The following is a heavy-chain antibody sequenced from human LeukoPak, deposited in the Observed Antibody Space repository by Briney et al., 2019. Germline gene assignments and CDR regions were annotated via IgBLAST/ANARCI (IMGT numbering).Heavy chain of an antibody. CDR1: GYTFTGYY. V-gene: IGHV1-2*06. CDR2: INPNSGGT. Sequence: ASVKVSCKASGYTFTGYYMHWARQAPGQGLEWMGRINPNSGGTNYAQKFQGRVTMTRDTSISTAYMELSRLGPDDTAVYYCARDRGGPGGYWGQGTLVTVSS. D-gene: IGHD1-14*01. J-gene: IGHJ4*02. CDR3: ARDRGGPGGY.